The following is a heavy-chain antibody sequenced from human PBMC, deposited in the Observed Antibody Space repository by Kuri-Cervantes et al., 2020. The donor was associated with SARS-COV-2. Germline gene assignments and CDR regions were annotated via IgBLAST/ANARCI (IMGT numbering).Heavy chain of an antibody. CDR1: GGSITSHY. Sequence: ESLKISCTVSGGSITSHYWSWIRQPPGKGLEWIGFIFYSGKTKYNPSLKSRVTISVDTSKNQFSVKLRSVTAADTAVYYCTRESLSGDFWSGYYWNHWFDPWGQGTLVTVSS. V-gene: IGHV4-59*11. CDR3: TRESLSGDFWSGYYWNHWFDP. CDR2: IFYSGKT. J-gene: IGHJ5*02. D-gene: IGHD3-3*01.